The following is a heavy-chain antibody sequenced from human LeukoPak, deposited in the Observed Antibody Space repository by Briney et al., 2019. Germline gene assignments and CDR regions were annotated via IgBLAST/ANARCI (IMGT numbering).Heavy chain of an antibody. Sequence: GASVKVSCKVSGYTLTELSMHWVRQAPGKGLEWMGGFDPEDGETIYAQKFQGRVTMTEDTSTDTAYMELSSLRSEDTAVYYCATGGYSSSSRWFDPWGQGTLVTVSS. CDR1: GYTLTELS. CDR2: FDPEDGET. J-gene: IGHJ5*02. D-gene: IGHD6-6*01. V-gene: IGHV1-24*01. CDR3: ATGGYSSSSRWFDP.